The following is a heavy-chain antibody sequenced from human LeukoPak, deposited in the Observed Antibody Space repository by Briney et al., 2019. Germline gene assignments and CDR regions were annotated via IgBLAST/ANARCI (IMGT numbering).Heavy chain of an antibody. V-gene: IGHV4-59*08. J-gene: IGHJ3*02. Sequence: PSETLSLTCTVSGGSISSYYWSWIRQPPGKGLEWIGYIYYSGSTNYNPSLKSRVTISVDTSKNQFSLKLSSVTAADTAVYYCARHLPLESEAFDIWGQGTMVTVSS. CDR2: IYYSGST. CDR3: ARHLPLESEAFDI. CDR1: GGSISSYY.